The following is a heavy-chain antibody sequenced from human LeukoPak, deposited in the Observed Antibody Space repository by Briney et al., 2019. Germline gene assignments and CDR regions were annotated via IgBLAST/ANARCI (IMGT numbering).Heavy chain of an antibody. D-gene: IGHD4-23*01. CDR3: ARDDFGGRLGY. CDR2: ISSSSSTI. Sequence: PGGSLRLSCAASGFTFSSYSMNWVRQAPGKGLEWVSYISSSSSTIYYADSVKGRFTISRDNAKNSLYLQMNSLRAEDTAVYYCARDDFGGRLGYWGQGTLVTVSS. CDR1: GFTFSSYS. V-gene: IGHV3-48*01. J-gene: IGHJ4*02.